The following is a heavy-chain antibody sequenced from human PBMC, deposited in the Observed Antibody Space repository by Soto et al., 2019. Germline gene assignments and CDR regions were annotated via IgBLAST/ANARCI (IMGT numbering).Heavy chain of an antibody. V-gene: IGHV3-15*07. CDR2: IKSKTDGGTT. D-gene: IGHD4-4*01. Sequence: GGSLRLSCAASGFTFSNAWMNWVRQAPGKGLEWVGRIKSKTDGGTTDYAAPGKGRFTISRDDSKNTLYLQMKSLKTEETAVYYCTTDPDYSNYGGYYYYGMDVWGQGTTVTVSS. CDR1: GFTFSNAW. CDR3: TTDPDYSNYGGYYYYGMDV. J-gene: IGHJ6*02.